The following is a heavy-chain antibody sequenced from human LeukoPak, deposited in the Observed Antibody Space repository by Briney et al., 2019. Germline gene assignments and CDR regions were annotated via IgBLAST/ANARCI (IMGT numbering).Heavy chain of an antibody. CDR2: INPDGTTT. Sequence: GGTLRLSCAASGFTFSSYWMHWVPQPLGKGLVWVSRINPDGTTTNYADSVKGRFTISRDNAKNTLYLQMNSLTVEDTALYYCVRIATVTTPDYWAQGTLVSVSS. D-gene: IGHD4-17*01. CDR1: GFTFSSYW. V-gene: IGHV3-74*01. CDR3: VRIATVTTPDY. J-gene: IGHJ4*02.